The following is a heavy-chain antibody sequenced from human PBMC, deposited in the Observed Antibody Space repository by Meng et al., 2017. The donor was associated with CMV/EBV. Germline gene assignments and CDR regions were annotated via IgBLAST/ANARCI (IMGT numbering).Heavy chain of an antibody. Sequence: ETLSLTCAASGFTFSSYSMNWVRQAPGKGLEWVSSISSSSGYIYYADSVKGRFTISRDNAKNSLYLQVNSLRAEDTAVYYCSSNSIVVVPAAIPDDAFDIWGQGTMVTVS. CDR1: GFTFSSYS. V-gene: IGHV3-21*01. J-gene: IGHJ3*02. D-gene: IGHD2-2*02. CDR3: SSNSIVVVPAAIPDDAFDI. CDR2: ISSSSGYI.